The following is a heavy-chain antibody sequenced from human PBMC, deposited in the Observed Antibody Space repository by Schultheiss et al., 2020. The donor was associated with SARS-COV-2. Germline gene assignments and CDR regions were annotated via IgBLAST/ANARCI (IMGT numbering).Heavy chain of an antibody. J-gene: IGHJ4*02. Sequence: ASVKVSCKASGGTFSSYAISWVRQAPGQGLEWMGRINPNSGGTNYAQKFQGRVTMTRDTSISTAYMELSSLRSDDTAVYYCASSSGYSSSWYPVSYFDYWGQGTLVTVSS. V-gene: IGHV1-2*06. CDR2: INPNSGGT. CDR3: ASSSGYSSSWYPVSYFDY. D-gene: IGHD6-13*01. CDR1: GGTFSSYA.